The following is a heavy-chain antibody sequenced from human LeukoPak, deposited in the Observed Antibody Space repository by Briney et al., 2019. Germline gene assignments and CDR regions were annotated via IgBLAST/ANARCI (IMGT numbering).Heavy chain of an antibody. J-gene: IGHJ4*02. CDR1: GGTFSSYA. CDR3: ASVRRGAISTSFDY. Sequence: VASVKVSCKASGGTFSSYAISWVRQAPGQGLEWMGGIIPIFGTANYAQKFQGTVTITADESTSTASLELSSLRSEDTAVYYCASVRRGAISTSFDYWGQGTLVTVSS. V-gene: IGHV1-69*01. D-gene: IGHD3-9*01. CDR2: IIPIFGTA.